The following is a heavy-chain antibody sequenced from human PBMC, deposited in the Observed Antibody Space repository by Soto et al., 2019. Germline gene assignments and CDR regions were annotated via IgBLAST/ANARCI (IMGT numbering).Heavy chain of an antibody. J-gene: IGHJ5*02. CDR3: ARDYYGDHVGWFDP. CDR1: GVTFSSYG. D-gene: IGHD4-17*01. CDR2: IWYDGSNK. Sequence: QVQLVESGGGVVQPGRSLRLSCAASGVTFSSYGMYWVRQAPGKGLEWVSVIWYDGSNKYYADSVKGRFTISRHNSKNTLYLQMNSLRAEDTAVYYCARDYYGDHVGWFDPWGQGTLVTVSS. V-gene: IGHV3-33*01.